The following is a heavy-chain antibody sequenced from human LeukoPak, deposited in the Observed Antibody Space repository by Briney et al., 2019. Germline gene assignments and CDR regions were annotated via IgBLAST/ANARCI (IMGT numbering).Heavy chain of an antibody. CDR3: ARGYQGITIFGVVTRDYYYMDV. Sequence: GASVKVSCKASGGTFSSYAISWVRQAPGQGLEWMGGIIPIFGTANYAQKFQGRVTITADESTSTAYMELSSLRSEDTAVYYCARGYQGITIFGVVTRDYYYMDVWDKGTTVTVSS. J-gene: IGHJ6*03. D-gene: IGHD3-3*01. V-gene: IGHV1-69*13. CDR2: IIPIFGTA. CDR1: GGTFSSYA.